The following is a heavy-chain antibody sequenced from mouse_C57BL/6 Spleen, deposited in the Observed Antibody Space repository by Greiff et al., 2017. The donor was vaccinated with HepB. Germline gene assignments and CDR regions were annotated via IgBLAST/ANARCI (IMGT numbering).Heavy chain of an antibody. Sequence: EVKVVESGGGLVQSGRSLRLSCATSGFTFSDFYMEWVRQAPGKGLEWIAASSNKANDYTTEYSASVKGRFIVSRDTSQSILYLQMNALRAEDTAIYYCAREGIHYYAMDYWGQGTSVTVSS. CDR1: GFTFSDFY. CDR2: SSNKANDYTT. J-gene: IGHJ4*01. V-gene: IGHV7-1*01. CDR3: AREGIHYYAMDY.